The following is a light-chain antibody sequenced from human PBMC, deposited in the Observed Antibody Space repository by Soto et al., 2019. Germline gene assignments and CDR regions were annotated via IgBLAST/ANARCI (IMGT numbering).Light chain of an antibody. V-gene: IGKV3-15*01. J-gene: IGKJ4*01. CDR3: QQYNYWPRS. Sequence: EIVMTQSPATLSVSPGERATLSYRASQSISSNLAWYQQKPGQAPRLLIYGASARATGIAARFSGSGSGTEFTLTISSLQSEDFAVYYCQQYNYWPRSFGGGTRVEIK. CDR1: QSISSN. CDR2: GAS.